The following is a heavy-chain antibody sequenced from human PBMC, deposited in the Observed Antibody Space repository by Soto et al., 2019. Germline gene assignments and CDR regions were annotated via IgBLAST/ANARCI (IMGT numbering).Heavy chain of an antibody. CDR3: ARGNLATYYFDR. CDR2: ISAYNANT. CDR1: GYSFTNYG. J-gene: IGHJ4*02. D-gene: IGHD3-22*01. Sequence: QVQLVQSGAEVKKPGASVKVSCKASGYSFTNYGITWVRQAPGQGLEWMGWISAYNANTNYAQKLQGRVTMTTDTSTSTAYMELRSLRYDDTAVYYCARGNLATYYFDRWGQGTLVTVSS. V-gene: IGHV1-18*04.